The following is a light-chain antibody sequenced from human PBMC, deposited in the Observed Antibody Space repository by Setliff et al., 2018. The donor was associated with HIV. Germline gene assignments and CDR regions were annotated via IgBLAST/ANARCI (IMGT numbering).Light chain of an antibody. V-gene: IGLV1-44*01. CDR3: AAWDNSLKGYV. Sequence: QSVLTQPPSASGTPGQRVTISCSGSSSNIGVNSVNWYQHLPGTAPKLLIYSINRRPSGVPDRFSGSKSGTSASLAISGLQSEDEADYYCAAWDNSLKGYVFGTGTKVT. CDR1: SSNIGVNS. J-gene: IGLJ1*01. CDR2: SIN.